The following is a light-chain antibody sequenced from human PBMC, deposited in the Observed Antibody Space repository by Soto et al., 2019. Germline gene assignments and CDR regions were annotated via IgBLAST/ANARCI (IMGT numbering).Light chain of an antibody. CDR3: SSYAGTNNLV. CDR2: EVT. Sequence: QSVLTQPPSASGSPGQSVTISCTGTGSDVASYDYVSWYQQHPGKAPKLIIYEVTKRPSGVPDRFSASKSGTTASLTVSGLQAEEEADYCCSSYAGTNNLVFGGGTKLTVL. J-gene: IGLJ2*01. V-gene: IGLV2-8*01. CDR1: GSDVASYDY.